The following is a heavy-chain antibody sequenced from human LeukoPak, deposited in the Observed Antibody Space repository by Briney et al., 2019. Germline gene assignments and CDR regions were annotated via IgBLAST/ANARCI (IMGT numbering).Heavy chain of an antibody. Sequence: SETLSLTCTVSGGSISSSSYYWSWIRQPAGKGLEWIGRIYTSGSTNYNPSLKSRVTISVDTSKNQFSLKLSSVTAADTAVYYCAREYDGFDYWGQGTLVTVSS. CDR2: IYTSGST. CDR3: AREYDGFDY. J-gene: IGHJ4*02. V-gene: IGHV4-61*02. D-gene: IGHD1-1*01. CDR1: GGSISSSSYY.